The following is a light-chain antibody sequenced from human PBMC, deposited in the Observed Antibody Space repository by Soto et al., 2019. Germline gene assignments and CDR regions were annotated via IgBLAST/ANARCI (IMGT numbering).Light chain of an antibody. CDR3: QQYYSVPCT. CDR2: WAS. Sequence: DIVMTQSPDSLAVSLGERATINCKSSQSVLYSSNNKNYLAWYQQKPGQPPKLLIYWASTRESGVPDRFTGSGSGTDFTLTISSLQAADVAVYSCQQYYSVPCTFGQGTKLEIK. V-gene: IGKV4-1*01. J-gene: IGKJ2*02. CDR1: QSVLYSSNNKNY.